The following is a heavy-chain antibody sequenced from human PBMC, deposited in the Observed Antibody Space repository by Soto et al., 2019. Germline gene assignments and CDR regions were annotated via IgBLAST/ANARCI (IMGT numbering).Heavy chain of an antibody. J-gene: IGHJ6*03. CDR1: GGSFSGYY. Sequence: PSETLSLTCAVYGGSFSGYYWSWVRQPPGKGLEWIGEINHSGSTNYNPSLKSRVTISVDTSKNQFSLKLSSVTAADTAVYYCARGKYYSKVYYYYYYMDVCGKGTTVTVSS. D-gene: IGHD4-4*01. CDR2: INHSGST. CDR3: ARGKYYSKVYYYYYYMDV. V-gene: IGHV4-34*01.